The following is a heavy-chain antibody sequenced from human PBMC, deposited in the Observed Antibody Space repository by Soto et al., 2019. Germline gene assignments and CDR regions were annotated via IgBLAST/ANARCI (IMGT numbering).Heavy chain of an antibody. Sequence: GGSLRLSCAASGFTFSSYWMSWVRQAPGKGLEWVANIKQDGSEKYYVDSVKGRFTISRDNAKNSLYLQMNSLRAEDTAVYYCARTPRRYCSSTSCYFFSAFDIWGQGTMVTVSS. V-gene: IGHV3-7*01. CDR1: GFTFSSYW. CDR3: ARTPRRYCSSTSCYFFSAFDI. D-gene: IGHD2-2*01. J-gene: IGHJ3*02. CDR2: IKQDGSEK.